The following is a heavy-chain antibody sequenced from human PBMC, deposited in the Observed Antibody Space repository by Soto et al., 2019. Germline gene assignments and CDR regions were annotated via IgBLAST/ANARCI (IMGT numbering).Heavy chain of an antibody. J-gene: IGHJ4*02. D-gene: IGHD5-18*01. CDR1: GYTFSDYY. CDR2: INPNSGGT. Sequence: GASVKVSCKASGYTFSDYYIHWVRQAPGQGLEWMGWINPNSGGTKYAPKFQGGVTMTRDTSITTAYMELIRLRSSDTAIYYCATDPATATPEGVDFWGQGTLVTVSS. CDR3: ATDPATATPEGVDF. V-gene: IGHV1-2*02.